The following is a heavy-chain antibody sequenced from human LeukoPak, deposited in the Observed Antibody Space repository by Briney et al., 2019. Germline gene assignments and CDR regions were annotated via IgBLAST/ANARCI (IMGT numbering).Heavy chain of an antibody. V-gene: IGHV4-38-2*02. D-gene: IGHD1-26*01. Sequence: SETLSLTCTVSGYSISSGYYWGWIRQPPGKGLEWIGSIYHSGSTYYNPSPKSRVTISVDTSKNQFSLKLSSVTAADTAVYYCARQYSGSPGDYWGQGTLVTVSS. J-gene: IGHJ4*02. CDR3: ARQYSGSPGDY. CDR1: GYSISSGYY. CDR2: IYHSGST.